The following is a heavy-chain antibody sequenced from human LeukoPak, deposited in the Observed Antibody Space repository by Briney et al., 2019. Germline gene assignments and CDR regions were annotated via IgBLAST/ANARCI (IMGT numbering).Heavy chain of an antibody. CDR1: GYTFTGCY. J-gene: IGHJ5*02. Sequence: ASVKVSCKASGYTFTGCYMHWVRQAPGQGLEWMGWINPNSGGTNYAQKFRGRVTMTRDTSNSTAYMDLSRLRSDDTAVYYCARDHDSSGYYFNWFDPWGQGTLVTVSS. CDR2: INPNSGGT. CDR3: ARDHDSSGYYFNWFDP. D-gene: IGHD3-22*01. V-gene: IGHV1-2*02.